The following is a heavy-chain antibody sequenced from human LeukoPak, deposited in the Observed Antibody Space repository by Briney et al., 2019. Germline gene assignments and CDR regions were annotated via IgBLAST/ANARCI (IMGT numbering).Heavy chain of an antibody. J-gene: IGHJ6*03. CDR3: AKASYYYDSSDWGDYYYYMDV. D-gene: IGHD3-22*01. CDR2: ISGSGGST. CDR1: GFTFSSYW. V-gene: IGHV3-23*01. Sequence: GGSLRLSCAASGFTFSSYWMSWVRQAPGKGLEWVSAISGSGGSTYYADSVKGRFTISRDNSKNTLYLQMNSLRAEDTAVYYCAKASYYYDSSDWGDYYYYMDVWGKGTTVTISS.